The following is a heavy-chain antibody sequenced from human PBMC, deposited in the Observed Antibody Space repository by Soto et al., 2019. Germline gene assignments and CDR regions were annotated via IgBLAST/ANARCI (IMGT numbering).Heavy chain of an antibody. CDR2: IYYSGST. V-gene: IGHV4-39*01. Sequence: QLLESGPGLVKPSETLSLTCTVSGGSISSSSYYWGWIRQPPGKGLEWIGSIYYSGSTYYNPSLKSRVTISVDSSKSQFSLKLSSVTAADTAVYYCARHPRYFSYYHYMDVWGKGTTVTVSS. CDR3: ARHPRYFSYYHYMDV. CDR1: GGSISSSSYY. J-gene: IGHJ6*03. D-gene: IGHD3-9*01.